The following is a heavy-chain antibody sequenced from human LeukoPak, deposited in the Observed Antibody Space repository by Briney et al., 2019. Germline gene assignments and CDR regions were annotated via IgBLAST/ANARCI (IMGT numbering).Heavy chain of an antibody. CDR2: ISSSSSYI. Sequence: PGGSLRLSCAASGFTFSSYSMNWVRQAPGKGLEWVSSISSSSSYIYYADSVEGRFTISRDNAKNSLYLQMNSLRAEDTAVYYCARVYSGYDPLFDYWGQGTLVTVSS. CDR1: GFTFSSYS. CDR3: ARVYSGYDPLFDY. V-gene: IGHV3-21*01. D-gene: IGHD5-12*01. J-gene: IGHJ4*02.